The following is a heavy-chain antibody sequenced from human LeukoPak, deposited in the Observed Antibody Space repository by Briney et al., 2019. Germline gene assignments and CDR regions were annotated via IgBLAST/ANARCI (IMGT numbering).Heavy chain of an antibody. J-gene: IGHJ5*02. CDR1: GFTFRTYN. Sequence: PGGSLRLSCAPSGFTFRTYNMNWVRQAPRKGPEWVSSISTSGTTMYYADSVKGRCTISRDNANNALYLQMNSLRAEDTGVYYWASSPPRGGRPWGQGTLVSVSS. CDR3: ASSPPRGGRP. D-gene: IGHD3-16*01. V-gene: IGHV3-48*01. CDR2: ISTSGTTM.